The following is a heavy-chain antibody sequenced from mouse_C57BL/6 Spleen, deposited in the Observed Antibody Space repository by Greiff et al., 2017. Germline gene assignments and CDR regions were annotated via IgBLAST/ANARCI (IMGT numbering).Heavy chain of an antibody. CDR1: GYSITSGYD. CDR3: ARAGYCGSSYGDAMDY. CDR2: ISYSGST. V-gene: IGHV3-1*01. D-gene: IGHD1-1*01. J-gene: IGHJ4*01. Sequence: EVQLQESGPGMVKPSQSLSLTCTVTGYSITSGYDWHWIRPFPGNNLEWMGYISYSGSTNYNPSLKSRISITHDTSKNHFFLKLNAVTTEDTATYYCARAGYCGSSYGDAMDYWGQGTSVTVSS.